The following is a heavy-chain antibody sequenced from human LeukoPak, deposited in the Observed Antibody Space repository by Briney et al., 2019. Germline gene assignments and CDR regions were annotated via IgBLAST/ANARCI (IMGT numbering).Heavy chain of an antibody. D-gene: IGHD6-19*01. V-gene: IGHV4-59*01. CDR1: GGSFSGYY. J-gene: IGHJ5*02. Sequence: SETLSLTCAVYGGSFSGYYWSWIRQPPGKGLEWIGYIYYSGSTNYNPSLKSRVTISVDTSKNQFSLKLSSVTAADTAVYYCARVGYSSGWYRFDPWGQGTLVTVSS. CDR2: IYYSGST. CDR3: ARVGYSSGWYRFDP.